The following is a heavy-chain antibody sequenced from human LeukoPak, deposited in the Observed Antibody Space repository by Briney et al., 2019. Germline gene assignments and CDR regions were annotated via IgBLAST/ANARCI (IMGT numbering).Heavy chain of an antibody. D-gene: IGHD3-22*01. CDR3: ARRSDDYDSSAYYH. CDR2: FIPIFGTA. V-gene: IGHV1-69*13. Sequence: GASVKVSCKASGGTFSSYAISWVRQAPGQGLEWMGGFIPIFGTANYAQKFQGRVTITADESTSTAYMELSSLRSEDTAVYYCARRSDDYDSSAYYHWGQGTLVTVSS. J-gene: IGHJ4*02. CDR1: GGTFSSYA.